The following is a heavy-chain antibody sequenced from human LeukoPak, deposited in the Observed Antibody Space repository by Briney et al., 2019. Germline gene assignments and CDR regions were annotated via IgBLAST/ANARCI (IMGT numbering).Heavy chain of an antibody. D-gene: IGHD3-22*01. Sequence: PGGSLRPSCAASGFIFSSSAMHWVRQAPGKGLEWVAAISYDGSNKYQTDSVKGRFTISRDNSKNKLYLEMNSLRAEDTAVYYCATGTTMTVNSGMGVWGQGTTVTVSS. CDR3: ATGTTMTVNSGMGV. V-gene: IGHV3-30-3*01. CDR2: ISYDGSNK. J-gene: IGHJ6*02. CDR1: GFIFSSSA.